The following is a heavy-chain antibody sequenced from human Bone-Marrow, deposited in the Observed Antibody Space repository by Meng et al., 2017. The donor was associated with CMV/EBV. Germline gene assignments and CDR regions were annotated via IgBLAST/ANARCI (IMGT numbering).Heavy chain of an antibody. CDR2: ISSSGSTI. J-gene: IGHJ6*02. Sequence: GESLKISFAAPGIPFRSYEMNWVRQAPGKGLEGVSYISSSGSTIYYAGSVKGRFTISRDNAKNSLYLQMNSLRAEDTAVYYCAKDNGPYHVLRFLFYYGMDVWGQGTTVTVSS. V-gene: IGHV3-48*03. CDR3: AKDNGPYHVLRFLFYYGMDV. CDR1: GIPFRSYE. D-gene: IGHD3-3*01.